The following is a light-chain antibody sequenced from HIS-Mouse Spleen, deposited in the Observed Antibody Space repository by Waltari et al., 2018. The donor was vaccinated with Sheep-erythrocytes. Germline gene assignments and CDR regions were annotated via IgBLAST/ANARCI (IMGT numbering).Light chain of an antibody. CDR2: DVS. Sequence: QSALTQPRSVSGSPGQSVTIPCTGTSSYVGVYNYVSWYQQPPGKAPKLMIYDVSKRPSGVPDRFSGSKSGNTASLTISGLQAEDEADYYCCSYAGSYNHVFATGTKVTVL. CDR1: SSYVGVYNY. CDR3: CSYAGSYNHV. J-gene: IGLJ1*01. V-gene: IGLV2-11*01.